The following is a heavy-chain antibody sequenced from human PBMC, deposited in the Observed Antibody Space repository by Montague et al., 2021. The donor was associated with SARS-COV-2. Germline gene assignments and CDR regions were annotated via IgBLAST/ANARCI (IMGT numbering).Heavy chain of an antibody. V-gene: IGHV4-31*03. Sequence: TLSLTCTVSGGSISSGGYYWSWIRQHPGKGLEWIGYIYYSGSTYYNPSLKSRVTISVDTSKNQFSLKLSSVTAADTDVYYCASARITMIVVVDAFDIWGQGTMVTVSS. J-gene: IGHJ3*02. CDR2: IYYSGST. D-gene: IGHD3-22*01. CDR3: ASARITMIVVVDAFDI. CDR1: GGSISSGGYY.